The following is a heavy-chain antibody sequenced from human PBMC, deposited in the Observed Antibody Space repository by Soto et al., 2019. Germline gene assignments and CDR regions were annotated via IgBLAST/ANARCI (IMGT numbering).Heavy chain of an antibody. V-gene: IGHV3-9*01. CDR3: AKALWGHYDNIWGDPFDY. Sequence: GGSLRLSCAASGFIFDDYAMHWVRQAPGKGLEWVSGISWNSGSIGYADSVKGRFTISRDNAKNSLYLQMNSLRAEDTALYYCAKALWGHYDNIWGDPFDYWGQGTLVTVSS. CDR1: GFIFDDYA. CDR2: ISWNSGSI. J-gene: IGHJ4*02. D-gene: IGHD3-16*01.